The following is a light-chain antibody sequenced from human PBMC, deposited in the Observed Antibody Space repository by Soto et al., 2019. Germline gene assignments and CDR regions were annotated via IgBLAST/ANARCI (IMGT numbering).Light chain of an antibody. Sequence: ENVLTQSPGTLSLSPGERVTPSCRASQSVDSNSLAWYQQKRGQAPRLLIYGASSRATGIPDRFSGTGSGTDFALTISRLETDDSAVYYCQQYGGSPFTFGPGTKVDIK. CDR2: GAS. CDR1: QSVDSNS. V-gene: IGKV3-20*01. CDR3: QQYGGSPFT. J-gene: IGKJ3*01.